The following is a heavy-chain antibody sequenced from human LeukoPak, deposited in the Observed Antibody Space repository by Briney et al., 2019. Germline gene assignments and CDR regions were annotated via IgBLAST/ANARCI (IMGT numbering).Heavy chain of an antibody. Sequence: GESLRLSCAASGFTFSSYGMHWVRQAPGKGLEWVAVISYDGSNKYYADSVKGRFTISRDNSRNTLYLQMNSLRAEDTAVYYCANENYYDSSGYIDYWGQGTLVTVSS. CDR3: ANENYYDSSGYIDY. V-gene: IGHV3-30*18. CDR2: ISYDGSNK. D-gene: IGHD3-22*01. CDR1: GFTFSSYG. J-gene: IGHJ4*02.